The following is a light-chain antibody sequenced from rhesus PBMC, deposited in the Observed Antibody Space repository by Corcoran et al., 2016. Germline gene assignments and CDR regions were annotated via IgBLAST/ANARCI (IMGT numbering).Light chain of an antibody. V-gene: IGKV1-22*01. CDR1: QSISSW. J-gene: IGKJ3*01. CDR2: KAS. Sequence: DIQMTQSPSSLSASVGDTVTITCRASQSISSWLDWYQQKPGKAPKLLIYKASGLQSGVPSRFRGSGSGTDFTLPISSLQPETFATNYCLQYSSSPFTFSPGTKLDIK. CDR3: LQYSSSPFT.